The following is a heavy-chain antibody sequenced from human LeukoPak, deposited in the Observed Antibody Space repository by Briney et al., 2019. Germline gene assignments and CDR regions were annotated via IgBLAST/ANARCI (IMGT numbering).Heavy chain of an antibody. V-gene: IGHV3-33*01. CDR1: GFTFSRYG. CDR3: SREHGRVGTDYCDY. CDR2: IWYDGSNK. J-gene: IGHJ4*02. Sequence: GRSLRLSCAASGFTFSRYGMHWVRQAPGKGLEWVAVIWYDGSNKYYADSVKGRFTISRDNSKNTLYLQMNSLRAEDTAVYYCSREHGRVGTDYCDYWGQGTLVTVSS. D-gene: IGHD1-26*01.